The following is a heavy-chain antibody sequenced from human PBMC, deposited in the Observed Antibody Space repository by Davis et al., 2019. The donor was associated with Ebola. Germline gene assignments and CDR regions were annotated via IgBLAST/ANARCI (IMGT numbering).Heavy chain of an antibody. CDR3: ARALDISSRPFDY. CDR2: INPSDGST. J-gene: IGHJ4*02. D-gene: IGHD3-9*01. V-gene: IGHV1-46*01. Sequence: ASVKVSCKASGYTFTTYYVHWVRQAPGQGLEWMAIINPSDGSTRYADKFQGRVTVTRDTSTSTVYMQLNSLRSEDTAMFYCARALDISSRPFDYWGQGTLVTVSA. CDR1: GYTFTTYY.